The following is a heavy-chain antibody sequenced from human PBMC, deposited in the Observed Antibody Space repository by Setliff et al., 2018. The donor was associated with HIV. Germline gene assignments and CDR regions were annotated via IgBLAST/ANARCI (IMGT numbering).Heavy chain of an antibody. CDR1: GGTPITYA. D-gene: IGHD2-2*01. J-gene: IGHJ6*03. Sequence: GASVKVSCKASGGTPITYAINWVRQAPGQGLEWVGGIIPLFGTTNYAQKFQGRVSMTRNTSTGTAYMELSSLRSEDTAVYYCARWVPYWSTTSRYHWLFHYMDVWGKGTTVTVSS. V-gene: IGHV1-69*05. CDR3: ARWVPYWSTTSRYHWLFHYMDV. CDR2: IIPLFGTT.